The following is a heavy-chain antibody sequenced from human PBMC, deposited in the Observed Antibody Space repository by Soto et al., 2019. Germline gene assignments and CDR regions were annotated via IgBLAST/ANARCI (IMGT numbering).Heavy chain of an antibody. V-gene: IGHV1-58*02. CDR1: GFTFTSSA. CDR2: IVVGSGNT. J-gene: IGHJ4*02. Sequence: SVKVSFKASGFTFTSSAMQWVRQARGQRLEWIGWIVVGSGNTNYAQKFQERVTITRDMSTSTAYMELSSLRSEDTAVYYCAALLGNYYDSSGHPGNFDYWGQGTLVTVSS. D-gene: IGHD3-22*01. CDR3: AALLGNYYDSSGHPGNFDY.